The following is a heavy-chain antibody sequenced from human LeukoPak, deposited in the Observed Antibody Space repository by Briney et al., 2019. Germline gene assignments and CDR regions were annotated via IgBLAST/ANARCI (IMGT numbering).Heavy chain of an antibody. CDR1: GFTFSTYS. V-gene: IGHV3-21*01. J-gene: IGHJ4*02. D-gene: IGHD6-13*01. Sequence: PGGSLRLSCAASGFTFSTYSMNWVRQAPGKGLEWVSSISSSNNYVYYADSVKGRFTISRDNAKNSLYLQMNSLRAEDTAVYYCARAYTTSWYPDYWGQGTLVTVSS. CDR2: ISSSNNYV. CDR3: ARAYTTSWYPDY.